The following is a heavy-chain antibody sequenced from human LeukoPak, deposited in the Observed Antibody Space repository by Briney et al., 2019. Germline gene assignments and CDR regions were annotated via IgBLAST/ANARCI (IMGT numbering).Heavy chain of an antibody. CDR1: GYSFTSYW. D-gene: IGHD6-13*01. J-gene: IGHJ4*02. V-gene: IGHV5-51*01. Sequence: GESPKISCQGSGYSFTSYWIGWVRQMPGKGLEWMGIIYPSDSEIRYSPSFQGQVTILVDKSINTAYLQWSSLKASDTATYYCTRHVSRTAAATYWGQGTLVTVSS. CDR2: IYPSDSEI. CDR3: TRHVSRTAAATY.